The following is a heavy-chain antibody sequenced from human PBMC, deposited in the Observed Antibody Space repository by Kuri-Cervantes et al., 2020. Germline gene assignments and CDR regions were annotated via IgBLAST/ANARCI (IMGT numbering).Heavy chain of an antibody. Sequence: GESLKISCAASGFTFDDYTMHWVRQAPGKGLEWVSAIGTAGDTYYPGSVKGRFTISRENAKNSLYLQMNSLRAGDTAVYYCARGAKWLGENWFDPWGQGTRVT. V-gene: IGHV3-13*01. CDR1: GFTFDDYT. CDR2: IGTAGDT. D-gene: IGHD6-19*01. J-gene: IGHJ5*02. CDR3: ARGAKWLGENWFDP.